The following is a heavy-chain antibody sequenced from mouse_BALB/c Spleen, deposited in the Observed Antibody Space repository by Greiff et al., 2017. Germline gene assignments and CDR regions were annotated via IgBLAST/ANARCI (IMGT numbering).Heavy chain of an antibody. CDR1: GFTFSSYA. CDR2: ISSGGST. CDR3: ARRGFHYDSFDY. J-gene: IGHJ2*01. D-gene: IGHD2-4*01. Sequence: DVKLVESGGGLVKPGGSLKLSCAASGFTFSSYAMSWVRQTPEKRLEWVASISSGGSTYYPDSVKGRFTISRDNARNILYLQMSSLRSEDTAMYYCARRGFHYDSFDYWGQGTTLTVSS. V-gene: IGHV5-6-5*01.